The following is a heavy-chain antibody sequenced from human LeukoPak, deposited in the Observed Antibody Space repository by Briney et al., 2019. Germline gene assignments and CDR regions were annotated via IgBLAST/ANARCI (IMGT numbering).Heavy chain of an antibody. D-gene: IGHD3-9*01. CDR2: INPSGGST. CDR1: GYTFTSYY. V-gene: IGHV1-46*01. Sequence: GASVKVSCKASGYTFTSYYMHWVRQAPGQGLEWMGIINPSGGSTSYAQKFQGGVTMTRDTSTSTVYMELSSLRSEDTAVYYCARDLLIRYFDWSYYYYYGMDVWGQGTTVTVSS. CDR3: ARDLLIRYFDWSYYYYYGMDV. J-gene: IGHJ6*02.